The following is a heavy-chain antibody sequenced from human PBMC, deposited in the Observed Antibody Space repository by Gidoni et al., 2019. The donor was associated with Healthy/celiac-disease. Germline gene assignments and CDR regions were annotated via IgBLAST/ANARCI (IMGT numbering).Heavy chain of an antibody. CDR2: ISGSGGST. V-gene: IGHV3-23*01. CDR3: AKDPRIAGAGTLDY. D-gene: IGHD6-19*01. Sequence: VQLLESGGGLVQPGGSLRLSCAASGFTFSSYAMSGVRQAPGKGLEWVSAISGSGGSTYYAGSVKGRFTISRDNSKNTLYLQMNSLRAEDTAVYYCAKDPRIAGAGTLDYWGQGTLVTVSS. CDR1: GFTFSSYA. J-gene: IGHJ4*02.